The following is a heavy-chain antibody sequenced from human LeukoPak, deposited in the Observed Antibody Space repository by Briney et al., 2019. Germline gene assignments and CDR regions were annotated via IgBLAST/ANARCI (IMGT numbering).Heavy chain of an antibody. CDR1: GSSISSYY. J-gene: IGHJ4*02. CDR3: GREQYYDSSGYFN. CDR2: IYYSGST. D-gene: IGHD3-22*01. Sequence: RASETLSLTCTVSGSSISSYYWSWIRQPPGKGLEWIGYIYYSGSTNYNPSLKSRVTISVDTSKNQFSLKLSSVTAEHKVVYYCGREQYYDSSGYFNRGQGTLVTVSS. V-gene: IGHV4-59*01.